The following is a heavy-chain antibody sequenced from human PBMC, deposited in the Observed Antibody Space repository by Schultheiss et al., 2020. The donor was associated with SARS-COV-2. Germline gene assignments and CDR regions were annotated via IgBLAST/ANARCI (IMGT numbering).Heavy chain of an antibody. V-gene: IGHV3-23*03. D-gene: IGHD6-19*01. CDR1: GFTFGDYA. Sequence: GGSLRLSCTASGFTFGDYAMSWFRQAPGKGLEWFSRINSDGSSTSYADSVKGRFTISRDDSKNTLYLQMNSLRAEDTAVYYCAKDSRGSGWYYGMDVWGQGTTVTVYS. J-gene: IGHJ6*02. CDR3: AKDSRGSGWYYGMDV. CDR2: INSDGSST.